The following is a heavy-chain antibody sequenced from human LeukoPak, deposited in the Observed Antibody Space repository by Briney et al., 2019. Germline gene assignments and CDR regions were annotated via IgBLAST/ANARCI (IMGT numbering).Heavy chain of an antibody. CDR3: ARLVTYCSGGGCVYYFDY. CDR2: IHYSGST. Sequence: PSETLPLTCTVSGGSISSYYWSWIRQPPGKGLEWIGYIHYSGSTNYNPSLQSRVTISVDTAKKQFSLNLSSVTAADTAVYYCARLVTYCSGGGCVYYFDYWGQGTLVTVSS. J-gene: IGHJ4*02. D-gene: IGHD2-15*01. CDR1: GGSISSYY. V-gene: IGHV4-59*08.